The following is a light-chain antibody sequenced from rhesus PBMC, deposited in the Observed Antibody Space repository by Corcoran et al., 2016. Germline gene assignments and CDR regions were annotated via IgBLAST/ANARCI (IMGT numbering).Light chain of an antibody. J-gene: IGKJ3*01. V-gene: IGKV1-41*01. CDR1: QGISND. CDR3: QPFKNYLFT. Sequence: DIQMTQSPSFLSASVGDRVTITCRASQGISNDLNWYQQKPGKAPKVLIYAASKLESGEPARFSGSGSVTEFILTISSLQPEDFATYYCQPFKNYLFTFGPGTKLDIK. CDR2: AAS.